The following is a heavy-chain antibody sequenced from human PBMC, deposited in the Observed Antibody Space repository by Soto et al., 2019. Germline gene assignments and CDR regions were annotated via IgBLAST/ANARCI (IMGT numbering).Heavy chain of an antibody. J-gene: IGHJ4*02. CDR1: GGSISRYY. CDR2: ISTSGST. D-gene: IGHD3-22*01. Sequence: QVQLQESGPGLVKPSETLSLTCTVFGGSISRYYWSWIRQPAGKGLDWIGRISTSGSTTYNPSLKSRVTMSVDTSKNQFSLKLSSVTAADTAVYYCARTYYYDSSGYYWGLYYFDYWGQGTLVTVSS. V-gene: IGHV4-4*07. CDR3: ARTYYYDSSGYYWGLYYFDY.